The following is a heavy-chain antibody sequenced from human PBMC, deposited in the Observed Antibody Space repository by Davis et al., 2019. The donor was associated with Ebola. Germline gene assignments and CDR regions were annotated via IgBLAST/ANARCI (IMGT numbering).Heavy chain of an antibody. D-gene: IGHD5-18*01. Sequence: ASVKVSCKASGYTFTDYHIHWLRQAPGQGLEWMGWISAYNGNTNYAQKLQGRVTMTTDTSTSTAYMELRSLRSDDTAVYYCATGRGYSYGYDYWGQGTLVTVSS. J-gene: IGHJ4*02. CDR3: ATGRGYSYGYDY. CDR2: ISAYNGNT. CDR1: GYTFTDYH. V-gene: IGHV1-18*04.